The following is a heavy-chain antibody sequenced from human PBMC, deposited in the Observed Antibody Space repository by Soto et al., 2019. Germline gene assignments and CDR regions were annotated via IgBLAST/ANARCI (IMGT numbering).Heavy chain of an antibody. CDR2: INPKSDDT. J-gene: IGHJ5*02. CDR3: ARKHSLDYIRWGLDP. V-gene: IGHV1-2*02. D-gene: IGHD4-4*01. CDR1: GYPFSDNQ. Sequence: GASVKVPCKASGYPFSDNQIHWLRRAPGQGLEWMGRINPKSDDTNYAQKFQGRVTMTRDTSIDTAYLELTGLTSDDTATYYCARKHSLDYIRWGLDPWGQGTLVTVSS.